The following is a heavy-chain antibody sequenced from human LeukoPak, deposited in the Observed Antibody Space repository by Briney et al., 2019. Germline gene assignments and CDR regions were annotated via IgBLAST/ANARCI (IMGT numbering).Heavy chain of an antibody. CDR1: GGSISSSNW. CDR3: ARSQIAAAGHIDP. Sequence: SGTLSLTCAVSGGSISSSNWWSWVRQPPGKGLEWIGEIYHSGSTNYNPSLKSRVTISVDKSKNQFSLKLSSVTAADTAVYYCARSQIAAAGHIDPWGQGTLVTVSS. J-gene: IGHJ5*02. D-gene: IGHD6-13*01. V-gene: IGHV4-4*02. CDR2: IYHSGST.